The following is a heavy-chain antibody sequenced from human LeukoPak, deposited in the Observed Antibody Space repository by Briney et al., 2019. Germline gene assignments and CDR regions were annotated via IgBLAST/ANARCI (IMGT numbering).Heavy chain of an antibody. CDR1: GYTFTDYY. D-gene: IGHD1-26*01. V-gene: IGHV1-2*02. J-gene: IGHJ4*02. Sequence: ASVKVSCKASGYTFTDYYIHWVRQAPGQGLEWMGWINTKSGGTNYAQKFQGRVTITADESTSTAYMELSSLRSEDTAVYYCARVPSGSYYVDYWGQGTLVTVSS. CDR3: ARVPSGSYYVDY. CDR2: INTKSGGT.